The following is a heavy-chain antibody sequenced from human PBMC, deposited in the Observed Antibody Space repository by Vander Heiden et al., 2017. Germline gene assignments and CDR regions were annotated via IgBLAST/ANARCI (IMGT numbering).Heavy chain of an antibody. Sequence: EVQLVESGGGLVQPGGSLRLSCAASGFTFSSYWMSWVRQAPGKGLEWVANIKQDGSEKYYVDSVKGRFTISRDNAENSLYLQMNSLRAEDTAVYYCARDQGWLRSGFDYWGQGTLVTVSS. CDR1: GFTFSSYW. CDR3: ARDQGWLRSGFDY. V-gene: IGHV3-7*01. CDR2: IKQDGSEK. D-gene: IGHD5-12*01. J-gene: IGHJ4*02.